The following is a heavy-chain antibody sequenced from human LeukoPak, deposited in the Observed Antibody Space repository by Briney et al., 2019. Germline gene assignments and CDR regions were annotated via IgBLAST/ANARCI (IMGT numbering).Heavy chain of an antibody. J-gene: IGHJ4*02. CDR1: GFTFSSYA. CDR2: ISGSGGST. Sequence: GGSLRLSCAASGFTFSSYAMSWVRQAPGKGLEWVSAISGSGGSTYYADSVKGRFTISRDNSKNTLYLQMNSLRAEDTAVYYCAKTRPFYDILTGYSQLPYYFDYWGQGTLVTVSS. CDR3: AKTRPFYDILTGYSQLPYYFDY. V-gene: IGHV3-23*01. D-gene: IGHD3-9*01.